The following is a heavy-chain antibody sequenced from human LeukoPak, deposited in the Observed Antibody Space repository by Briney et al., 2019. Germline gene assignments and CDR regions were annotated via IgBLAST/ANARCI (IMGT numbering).Heavy chain of an antibody. D-gene: IGHD6-19*01. V-gene: IGHV3-21*01. CDR3: ARDPWRWSIGWLPTHDAFDI. Sequence: PGETLRLSCAASGFTFNTYVMNWVRQAPGKGLEWVSSISGSGDNTFYADSVKGRFTISRDNAKNSLYLQMNSLRAEDPAVYYCARDPWRWSIGWLPTHDAFDIWGQGTMVTVSS. CDR2: ISGSGDNT. CDR1: GFTFNTYV. J-gene: IGHJ3*02.